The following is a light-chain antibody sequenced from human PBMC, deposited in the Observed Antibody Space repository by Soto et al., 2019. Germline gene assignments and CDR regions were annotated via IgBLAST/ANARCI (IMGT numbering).Light chain of an antibody. CDR1: QSVSSN. CDR3: QQYEKWPPSNT. CDR2: GAS. Sequence: EIVMTQSPATLSVSPGEGATVSCRASQSVSSNLAWYQQKPGQAPRLLIYGASTMATGIPARFSCSGSGTEFTLTISSMQSEDVAVADCQQYEKWPPSNTFGQGTKLEIK. V-gene: IGKV3-15*01. J-gene: IGKJ2*01.